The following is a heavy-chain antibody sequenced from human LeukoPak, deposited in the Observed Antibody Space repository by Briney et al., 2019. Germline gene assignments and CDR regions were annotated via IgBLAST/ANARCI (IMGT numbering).Heavy chain of an antibody. V-gene: IGHV4-34*01. CDR2: INHSGST. J-gene: IGHJ4*02. Sequence: SQTLSLTCAVYGGSFSGYYWSWIRHPPGKGLGWIGEINHSGSTNYNPSLKSRVTISVDTSKNQFSLKLSSVTAADTAVYYCARGAGLRLGELSSPLDYWGQGTLVTVSS. CDR1: GGSFSGYY. CDR3: ARGAGLRLGELSSPLDY. D-gene: IGHD3-16*02.